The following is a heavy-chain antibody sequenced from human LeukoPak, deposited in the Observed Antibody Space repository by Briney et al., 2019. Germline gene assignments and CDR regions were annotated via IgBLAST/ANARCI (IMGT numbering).Heavy chain of an antibody. Sequence: GRSLRLSCAASGFTFSSYGMHWVRQAPGKGLEWVAFIRYDGSNKYYADSVKGRFTISRDNSKNTLYLQMNSLRAEDTAVYYCAKDSGPRLQPTDAFDIWGQGTMVTVSS. V-gene: IGHV3-30*02. CDR2: IRYDGSNK. CDR3: AKDSGPRLQPTDAFDI. CDR1: GFTFSSYG. D-gene: IGHD6-25*01. J-gene: IGHJ3*02.